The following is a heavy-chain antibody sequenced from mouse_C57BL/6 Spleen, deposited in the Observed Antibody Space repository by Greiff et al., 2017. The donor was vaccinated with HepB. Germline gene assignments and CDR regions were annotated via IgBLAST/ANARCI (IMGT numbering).Heavy chain of an antibody. CDR2: INPNNGGT. CDR3: ARDGYYDWYFDV. Sequence: VQLKESGPELVKPGASVKIPCKASGYTFTDYNMDWVKQSHGKSLEWIGDINPNNGGTIYNQKFKGKATLTVDKSSSTAYMELRSLTSEDTAVYYCARDGYYDWYFDVWGTGTTVTVSS. CDR1: GYTFTDYN. J-gene: IGHJ1*03. V-gene: IGHV1-18*01. D-gene: IGHD2-3*01.